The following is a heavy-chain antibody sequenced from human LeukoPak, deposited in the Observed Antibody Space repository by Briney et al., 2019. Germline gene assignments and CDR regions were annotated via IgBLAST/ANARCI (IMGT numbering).Heavy chain of an antibody. Sequence: GGSLRLSCAASGFTFSSYAMSWVRQAPGKGLEWVSGINWNGGSTGYADSVKGRFTISRDNAKNSLYLQMNSLRAEDTALYHCARDGPHSGYTPYYYYGMDVWGQGTTVTVSS. V-gene: IGHV3-20*01. CDR3: ARDGPHSGYTPYYYYGMDV. D-gene: IGHD5-12*01. CDR2: INWNGGST. J-gene: IGHJ6*02. CDR1: GFTFSSYA.